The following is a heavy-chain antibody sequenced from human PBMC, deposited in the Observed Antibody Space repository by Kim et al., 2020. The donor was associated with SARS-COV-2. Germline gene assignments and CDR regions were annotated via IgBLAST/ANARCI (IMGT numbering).Heavy chain of an antibody. D-gene: IGHD1-7*01. Sequence: ASVKVSCKASGYTFTSYAMNWVRQAPGQGLEWMGWINTNTGNPTYAQGFTGRFVFSLDTSVSTAYLQISSLKAEDTAVYYCAREKLELLFYYYYGMDVWGQGTTVTVSS. CDR2: INTNTGNP. V-gene: IGHV7-4-1*02. CDR3: AREKLELLFYYYYGMDV. J-gene: IGHJ6*02. CDR1: GYTFTSYA.